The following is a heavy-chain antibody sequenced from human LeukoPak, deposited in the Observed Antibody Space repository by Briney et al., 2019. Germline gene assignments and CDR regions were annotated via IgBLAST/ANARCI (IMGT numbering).Heavy chain of an antibody. Sequence: GGSLRLSWTASGSTFGDPAMGCVRQAPGKGLEWVGFITSKAYGGTTEYAASVKGRFSISRDDSKSIAYLQMNSLKTEDTAVYCCTRGYDIGPCMGSFEIWGQGTMVTVSS. J-gene: IGHJ3*02. D-gene: IGHD3-9*01. CDR1: GSTFGDPA. V-gene: IGHV3-49*04. CDR3: TRGYDIGPCMGSFEI. CDR2: ITSKAYGGTT.